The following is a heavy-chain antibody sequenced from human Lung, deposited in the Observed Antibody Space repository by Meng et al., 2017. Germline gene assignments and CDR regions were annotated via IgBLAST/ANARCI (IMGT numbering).Heavy chain of an antibody. CDR2: INTYNGKT. Sequence: QGQLVQSGAEVKKPGASVKVSCEASGYTLSSDGFSWVRQAPGQGLEWLGWINTYNGKTDYAQKFQGRITMTTDTFPSTAYMELRNLRSDDTAVYYCATRGNPYLNCWGQGTLVTASS. CDR3: ATRGNPYLNC. V-gene: IGHV1-18*01. J-gene: IGHJ4*02. CDR1: GYTLSSDG.